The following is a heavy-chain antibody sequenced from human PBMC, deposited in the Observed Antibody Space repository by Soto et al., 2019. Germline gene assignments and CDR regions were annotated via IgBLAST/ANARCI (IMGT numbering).Heavy chain of an antibody. CDR2: INHSGST. J-gene: IGHJ4*03. CDR3: ARGPNLVLRYFDWLSPFDY. V-gene: IGHV4-34*01. CDR1: GGSFSGYY. D-gene: IGHD3-9*01. Sequence: SETLSLTCAVYGGSFSGYYWSWIRQPPGKGLEWIGEINHSGSTNYNPSLKSRVTISVDTSKNQFSLKLSSVTAADTAVYYCARGPNLVLRYFDWLSPFDYWGQGTLVTVSS.